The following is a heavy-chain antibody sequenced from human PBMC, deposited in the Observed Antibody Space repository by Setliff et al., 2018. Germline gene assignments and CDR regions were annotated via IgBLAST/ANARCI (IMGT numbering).Heavy chain of an antibody. CDR3: VRDAGDGYGVDAYAGGGFDI. V-gene: IGHV4-39*07. J-gene: IGHJ3*02. CDR1: GGSISSNNFY. CDR2: ISYSGST. Sequence: SETLSLTCTVSGGSISSNNFYWGWIRQPPGKGLEWIGTISYSGSTYYNPSLKSRVTISLDTSRKQFSLKLTSVTAADTAVYYCVRDAGDGYGVDAYAGGGFDIWGQGTMVTVSS. D-gene: IGHD4-17*01.